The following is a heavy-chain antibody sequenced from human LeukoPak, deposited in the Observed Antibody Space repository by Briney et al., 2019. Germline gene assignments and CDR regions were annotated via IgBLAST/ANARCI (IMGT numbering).Heavy chain of an antibody. CDR3: ARDIGSSNWYYFDN. J-gene: IGHJ4*02. CDR2: ISSSGTTI. V-gene: IGHV3-48*01. Sequence: GGSLRLSCAASGFTLSSYIMNGVRQTPGKGLEGVSYISSSGTTIYYADSVKGRFTISRDNAKNSLYLQMNSLRAEDTAVYYCARDIGSSNWYYFDNWGQGTLVTVSS. CDR1: GFTLSSYI. D-gene: IGHD6-13*01.